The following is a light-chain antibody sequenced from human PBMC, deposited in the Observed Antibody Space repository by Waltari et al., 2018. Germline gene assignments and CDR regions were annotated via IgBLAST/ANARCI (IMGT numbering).Light chain of an antibody. J-gene: IGLJ1*01. CDR3: SSYTTGSTRYV. CDR1: SSDIGAYNF. CDR2: DVN. Sequence: QSALTQPASVSGSPGQSITISCTGTSSDIGAYNFFSWYQKHPGKAPKVMVYDVNNRPSGVSRRFSGSKSGNTASLTISGLQAEDEADYYCSSYTTGSTRYVFGSGTKVTVL. V-gene: IGLV2-14*03.